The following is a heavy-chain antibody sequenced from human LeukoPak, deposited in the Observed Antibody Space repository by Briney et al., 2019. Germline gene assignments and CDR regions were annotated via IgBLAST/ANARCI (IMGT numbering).Heavy chain of an antibody. D-gene: IGHD3-10*01. CDR2: IYYSGST. Sequence: SETLSLTCTVSGGSISSGDYYWSWIRQPPGKGLEWIGYIYYSGSTYYNPSLKSRVTISVDTSKNQFSLKLSSVTAADTAVYYCARDLWFGAPSPPPRVYYYYYGMDVWGQGTTVTVSS. CDR1: GGSISSGDYY. J-gene: IGHJ6*02. V-gene: IGHV4-30-4*01. CDR3: ARDLWFGAPSPPPRVYYYYYGMDV.